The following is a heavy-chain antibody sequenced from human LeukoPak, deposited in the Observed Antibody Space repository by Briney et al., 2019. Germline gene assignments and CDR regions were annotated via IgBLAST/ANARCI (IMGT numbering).Heavy chain of an antibody. D-gene: IGHD6-13*01. CDR3: ARADYSSTWSHDYYYMDV. J-gene: IGHJ6*03. Sequence: SETLSLTCTVSGGSINSSSHYWGWIRQPPGKGLEWIGSIGSIYYSGSTYYNPSLKSRVTISVDTSKNQFSLKLSSVTAADTAVYYCARADYSSTWSHDYYYMDVWGKGTTVTVSS. V-gene: IGHV4-39*07. CDR2: IYYSGST. CDR1: GGSINSSSHY.